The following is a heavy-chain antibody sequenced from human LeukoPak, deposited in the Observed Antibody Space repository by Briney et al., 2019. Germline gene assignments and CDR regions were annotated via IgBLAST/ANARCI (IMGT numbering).Heavy chain of an antibody. CDR2: IHDSADT. V-gene: IGHV4-59*01. Sequence: PSETLSLTCTVSHGSISSYYWSWIRQPPGKGLEWITYIHDSADTNYNPSLKSRVTISVDTSKNQFSLKLSSVTAADTAVYYCARGRITIFGVVTPHFDYWGQGSLVTVSS. D-gene: IGHD3-3*01. CDR1: HGSISSYY. CDR3: ARGRITIFGVVTPHFDY. J-gene: IGHJ4*02.